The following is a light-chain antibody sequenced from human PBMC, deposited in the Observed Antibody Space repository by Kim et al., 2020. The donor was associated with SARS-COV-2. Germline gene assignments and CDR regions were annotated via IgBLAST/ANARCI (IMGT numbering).Light chain of an antibody. V-gene: IGLV1-40*03. CDR1: SSNVGTGYD. J-gene: IGLJ3*02. Sequence: QRVTISCTGNSSNVGTGYDVHWYQQLPGTAPRLLIYGNTKRPSGVPDRFSGSRSGASASLAIIGLQAEDEADYYCQSYDSSLRAWVFGGGTQLTVL. CDR3: QSYDSSLRAWV. CDR2: GNT.